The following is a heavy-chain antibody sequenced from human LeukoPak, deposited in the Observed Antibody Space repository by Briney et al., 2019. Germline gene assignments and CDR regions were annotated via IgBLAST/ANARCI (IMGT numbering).Heavy chain of an antibody. D-gene: IGHD5-24*01. CDR3: ARDPEMATPYYYGMDV. CDR1: GXSISSDY. CDR2: IYYSGSA. J-gene: IGHJ6*02. Sequence: PSETLSLTCTVSGXSISSDYGNWIRQPPGKGLEWIAYIYYSGSATYNPSLNNRVTISVDRSKNQFSLRLSSVTAADTAVYYCARDPEMATPYYYGMDVWGQGATVTVS. V-gene: IGHV4-59*01.